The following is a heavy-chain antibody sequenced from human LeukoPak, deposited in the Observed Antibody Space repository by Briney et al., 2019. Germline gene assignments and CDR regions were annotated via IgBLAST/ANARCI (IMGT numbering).Heavy chain of an antibody. CDR3: ARQEELGTVDY. V-gene: IGHV4-59*01. Sequence: SETLSLTCTVSGGSISTYYWSWIRQPPGKGLEWIGYIYYSGSTNYNPSLKSRVTISVDTSKNQFSLKLSSVTAADTAVYYCARQEELGTVDYWGQGTLVTVSS. J-gene: IGHJ4*02. CDR2: IYYSGST. D-gene: IGHD1-26*01. CDR1: GGSISTYY.